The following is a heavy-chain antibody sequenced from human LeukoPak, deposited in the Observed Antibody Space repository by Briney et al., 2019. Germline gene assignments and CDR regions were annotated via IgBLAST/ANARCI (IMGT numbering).Heavy chain of an antibody. V-gene: IGHV4-59*08. CDR3: ATLQGASSAVFAS. D-gene: IGHD3-22*01. CDR1: GGSISSEY. CDR2: IHHSGSGT. Sequence: SETLSLTCTVSGGSISSEYWSWIRQPPGKGLEWIGYIHHSGSGTNYNPSLRSRVTISVDTSKRQISLKLSSVTAADTALYYCATLQGASSAVFASWGQGILVTVSS. J-gene: IGHJ4*02.